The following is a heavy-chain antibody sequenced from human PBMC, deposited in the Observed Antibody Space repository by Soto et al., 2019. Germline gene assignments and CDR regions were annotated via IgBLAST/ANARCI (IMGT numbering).Heavy chain of an antibody. V-gene: IGHV4-30-2*01. Sequence: QLQLQESGSGLVKPSQTLSLTCAVSGGSISSGGYSWSWIRQPPGKGLEWIGYIYHSGSTYYNPSRKSRVTRSVDRSKNQFSLKLSSVTAADTAVYYCARGLRESWSGSYFDYWGQGTLVTVSS. D-gene: IGHD3-3*01. CDR1: GGSISSGGYS. CDR3: ARGLRESWSGSYFDY. CDR2: IYHSGST. J-gene: IGHJ4*02.